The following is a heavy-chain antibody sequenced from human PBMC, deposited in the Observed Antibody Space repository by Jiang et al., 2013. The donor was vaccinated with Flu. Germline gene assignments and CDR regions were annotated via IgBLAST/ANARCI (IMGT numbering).Heavy chain of an antibody. D-gene: IGHD3-9*01. CDR3: AKLRTNYDILTGYYFDFGYFDY. CDR2: ITGNGATT. J-gene: IGHJ4*02. Sequence: VQLLESGGGLVQPGGSLRLSCAASGFTFSSYALSWVRQAPGKGLEWVSTITGNGATTYYADSVKGRFTISRDYSTNTLYLQMNSLRAEDTALYYCAKLRTNYDILTGYYFDFGYFDYWGQGTLVTVSS. V-gene: IGHV3-23*01. CDR1: GFTFSSYA.